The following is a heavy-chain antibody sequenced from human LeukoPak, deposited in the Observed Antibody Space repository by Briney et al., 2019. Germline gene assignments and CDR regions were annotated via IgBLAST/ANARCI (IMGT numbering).Heavy chain of an antibody. Sequence: SESLSLTCTVSGGSISSYYWSWIRQPAGKGREWIGRIYTSGSTNYNTSLKSRVTMSVDTSKNQFSLKLSSVTAADTAVYYCARAVGSGSFQTYYYYMDVWGKGTTVTISS. CDR1: GGSISSYY. CDR2: IYTSGST. J-gene: IGHJ6*03. V-gene: IGHV4-4*07. CDR3: ARAVGSGSFQTYYYYMDV. D-gene: IGHD3-10*01.